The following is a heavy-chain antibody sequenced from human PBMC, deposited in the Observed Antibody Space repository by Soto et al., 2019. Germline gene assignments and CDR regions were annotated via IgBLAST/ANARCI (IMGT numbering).Heavy chain of an antibody. CDR3: ARDLYGSGSYYAFDI. V-gene: IGHV3-21*01. Sequence: LRLSCAASGFTFSSYSMNWVRQAPGKGLEWVSSISSSSSYIYYADSVKGRFTISRDNAKNSLYLQMNSLRAEDTAVYYCARDLYGSGSYYAFDIWGQGTMVTVSS. CDR1: GFTFSSYS. CDR2: ISSSSSYI. D-gene: IGHD3-10*01. J-gene: IGHJ3*02.